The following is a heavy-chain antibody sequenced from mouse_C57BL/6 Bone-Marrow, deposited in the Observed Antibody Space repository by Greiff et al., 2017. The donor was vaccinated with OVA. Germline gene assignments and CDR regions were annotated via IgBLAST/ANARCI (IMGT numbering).Heavy chain of an antibody. Sequence: QVHVKQPGAELVMPGASVKLSCKASGYTFTSYWMHWVKQRPGQGLEWIGEIDPSDSYTNYNQKFKGKSTLTVDKSSSTAYMQLSSLTSEDSAVYYCARGYLVGFAYWGQGTLVTVSA. CDR2: IDPSDSYT. CDR3: ARGYLVGFAY. V-gene: IGHV1-69*01. CDR1: GYTFTSYW. J-gene: IGHJ3*01. D-gene: IGHD1-1*01.